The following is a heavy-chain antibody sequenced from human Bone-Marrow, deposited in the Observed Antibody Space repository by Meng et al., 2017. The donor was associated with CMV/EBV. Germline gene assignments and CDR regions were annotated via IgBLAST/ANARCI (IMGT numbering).Heavy chain of an antibody. D-gene: IGHD3-10*01. V-gene: IGHV1-2*02. CDR2: INPNSGGT. J-gene: IGHJ4*02. CDR3: ARDFYGSGSYWPHFDY. Sequence: ASVKVSCKASGYTFTGYYMHWVRQAPGQGLEWMGWINPNSGGTNYAQKFQGRVTMTRDTSISTAYMELSRLRSDDTAVYYCARDFYGSGSYWPHFDYWGQGTLVTVSS. CDR1: GYTFTGYY.